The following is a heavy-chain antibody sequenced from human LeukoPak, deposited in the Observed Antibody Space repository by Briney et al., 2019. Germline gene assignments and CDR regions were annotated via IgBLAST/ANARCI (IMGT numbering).Heavy chain of an antibody. V-gene: IGHV1-2*02. CDR1: GYTFTDYY. CDR3: ALELYYYDSSGKEGGYFQH. D-gene: IGHD3-22*01. J-gene: IGHJ1*01. Sequence: ASVKVSCKASGYTFTDYYMHWVRQAPGQGLEWMGWINPNSGGTNYAQKFQGRVTMTRDTSISTAYMELSRLRSDDTAVYYCALELYYYDSSGKEGGYFQHWGQGTLVTVSS. CDR2: INPNSGGT.